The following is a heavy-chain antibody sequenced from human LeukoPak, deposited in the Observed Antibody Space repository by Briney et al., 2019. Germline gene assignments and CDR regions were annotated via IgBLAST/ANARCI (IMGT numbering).Heavy chain of an antibody. D-gene: IGHD6-6*01. V-gene: IGHV3-7*01. CDR1: GVTFSSYW. CDR3: ARDRGSSFY. Sequence: GGSLRLSCAASGVTFSSYWMSWGRQAPGKGLEWVANIKQDGSEKYYVDSVKGRFTISRDNAKNSLYLQMNSLRAEDTAVYYCARDRGSSFYWGQGTLVTVSS. J-gene: IGHJ4*02. CDR2: IKQDGSEK.